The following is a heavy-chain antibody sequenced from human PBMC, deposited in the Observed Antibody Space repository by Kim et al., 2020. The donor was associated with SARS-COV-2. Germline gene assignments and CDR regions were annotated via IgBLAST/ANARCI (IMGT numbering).Heavy chain of an antibody. J-gene: IGHJ4*02. CDR2: ISYDGSNK. CDR3: AKQVRYSSSWSSMDY. D-gene: IGHD6-13*01. V-gene: IGHV3-30*18. CDR1: GFTFSSYG. Sequence: GGSLRLSCAASGFTFSSYGMHWVRQAPGKGLEWVAVISYDGSNKYYADSVKGRFTISRDNSKNTLYLQMNSLRAEDTAVYYCAKQVRYSSSWSSMDYWGQGTLVTVSS.